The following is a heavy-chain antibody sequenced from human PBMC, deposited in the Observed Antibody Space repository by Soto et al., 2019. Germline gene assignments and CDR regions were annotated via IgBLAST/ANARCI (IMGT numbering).Heavy chain of an antibody. Sequence: EVQMVESGGGLVQPGGSLRLSCAVSGFTVITNYISWVRQAPGKGLEWVSDIYAGGSTYYTDSVKGRFAISRDNSKNTLYLQMNSLRAEDTAVYYCARKKSIVGAPGYFDYWGQGTLVIVSS. CDR2: IYAGGST. D-gene: IGHD1-26*01. CDR3: ARKKSIVGAPGYFDY. CDR1: GFTVITNY. V-gene: IGHV3-66*01. J-gene: IGHJ4*02.